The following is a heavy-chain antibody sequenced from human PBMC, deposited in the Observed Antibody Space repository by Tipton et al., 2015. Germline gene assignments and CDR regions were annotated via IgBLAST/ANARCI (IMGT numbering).Heavy chain of an antibody. CDR1: GDSISSSNW. J-gene: IGHJ4*02. Sequence: TLSLTCSVSGDSISSSNWWSWVRQPPGKGLEWIGEIHHGGSTNYNPSLKSRVTMSVDTSKNQFSLHLSSVTTADTAVYYCARSEMPPISGVGFDYWGQGTLVTVSS. CDR3: ARSEMPPISGVGFDY. D-gene: IGHD5-24*01. CDR2: IHHGGST. V-gene: IGHV4-4*02.